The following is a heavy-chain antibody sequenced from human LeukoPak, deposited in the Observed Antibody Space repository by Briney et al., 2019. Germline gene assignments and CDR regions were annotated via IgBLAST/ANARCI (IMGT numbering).Heavy chain of an antibody. CDR2: IIPIFGTA. D-gene: IGHD3-22*01. V-gene: IGHV1-69*01. CDR3: ARGPTYYYDSSGYYFDY. CDR1: GGTFSSYA. J-gene: IGHJ4*02. Sequence: GASVKVSCKASGGTFSSYAISWVRQAPGQGLEWMGGIIPIFGTANYAQKFQGRVTITADESTSTAYMELSSLRSDDTAVYYCARGPTYYYDSSGYYFDYWGQGTLVTVSS.